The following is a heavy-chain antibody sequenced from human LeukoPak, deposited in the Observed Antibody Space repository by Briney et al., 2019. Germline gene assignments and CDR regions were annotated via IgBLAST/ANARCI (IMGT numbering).Heavy chain of an antibody. D-gene: IGHD6-13*01. CDR2: IWYDGSNK. Sequence: PGGSLGLSCAASGFTFSSYSMNWVRQAPGKGLEWVAVIWYDGSNKYYADSVKGRFTISRDNSKNTLYLQMNSLRAEDTAVYYCVKGVSFYYFDYWGQGTLVTVSS. J-gene: IGHJ4*02. V-gene: IGHV3-33*08. CDR3: VKGVSFYYFDY. CDR1: GFTFSSYS.